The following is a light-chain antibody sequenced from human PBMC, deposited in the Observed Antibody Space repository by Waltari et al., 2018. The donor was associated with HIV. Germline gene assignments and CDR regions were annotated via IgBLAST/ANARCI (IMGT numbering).Light chain of an antibody. CDR2: GAS. J-gene: IGKJ2*01. Sequence: EIVLTQSPGTLSLSPGERATLPCRASQSVSSDYLAWYQQKPGQAPRLLIYGASSRATGIPDTFAGSGSGTDFTLTISRLDPEDFAVYYCQQYGSSPYTFGQGTNLEIK. V-gene: IGKV3-20*01. CDR3: QQYGSSPYT. CDR1: QSVSSDY.